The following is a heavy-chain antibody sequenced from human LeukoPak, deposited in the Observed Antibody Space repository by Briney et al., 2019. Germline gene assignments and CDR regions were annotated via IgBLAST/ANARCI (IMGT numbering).Heavy chain of an antibody. J-gene: IGHJ3*02. CDR1: GFTFSSYS. V-gene: IGHV3-21*01. Sequence: GGSLRLSCAASGFTFSSYSMNWVRQAPGKGLEWVSSISSSSSYIYYADSVKGRFTISRDNDKNSLYLQMNSLRAEDTAVYYCARVKTKNAFDIWGQGTMVTVSS. CDR3: ARVKTKNAFDI. D-gene: IGHD2-8*01. CDR2: ISSSSSYI.